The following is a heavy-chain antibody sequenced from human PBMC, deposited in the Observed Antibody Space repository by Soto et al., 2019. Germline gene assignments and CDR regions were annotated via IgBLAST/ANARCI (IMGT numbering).Heavy chain of an antibody. J-gene: IGHJ5*02. D-gene: IGHD3-22*01. CDR2: IIPIVETP. V-gene: IGHV1-69*01. CDR1: GGTFNSYD. Sequence: QVQLVQSGAEVKKPGSSMKVSCKASGGTFNSYDINWVRQAPGQGLEWMGGIIPIVETPKYAQKFQGRVTITADESTNTVYMELSSLRSEDTAMYYCARLSRPNYYDTSGFFKDNWFDPWGQATLVTLSP. CDR3: ARLSRPNYYDTSGFFKDNWFDP.